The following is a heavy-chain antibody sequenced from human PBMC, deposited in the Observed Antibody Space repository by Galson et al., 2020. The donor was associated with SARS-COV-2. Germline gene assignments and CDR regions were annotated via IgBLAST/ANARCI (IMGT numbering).Heavy chain of an antibody. CDR2: TYYRSNWYT. CDR1: GDSVSTNSAA. CDR3: ARESRSSFDY. J-gene: IGHJ4*02. V-gene: IGHV6-1*01. D-gene: IGHD6-6*01. Sequence: SQTLSLPCDISGDSVSTNSAAWNWIRQSPSRGLEWLGRTYYRSNWYTNYAISVKSRITINPDTSKNQFSLQLSSVTPEDTAIYYCARESRSSFDYWGQGTLVTVSS.